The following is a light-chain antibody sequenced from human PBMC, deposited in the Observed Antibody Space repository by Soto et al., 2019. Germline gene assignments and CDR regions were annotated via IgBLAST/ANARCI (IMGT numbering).Light chain of an antibody. CDR2: DAS. Sequence: VLTQSPAILSVSPGDRATLSCRASQRVGNFLTWYQQKLGQAPRLLIYDASTSATSIPARFSGSGSGTDFTLTISSREPEDDAVYYYQQRSNWPPLTFGGGTKVEIK. CDR3: QQRSNWPPLT. CDR1: QRVGNF. J-gene: IGKJ4*01. V-gene: IGKV3-11*01.